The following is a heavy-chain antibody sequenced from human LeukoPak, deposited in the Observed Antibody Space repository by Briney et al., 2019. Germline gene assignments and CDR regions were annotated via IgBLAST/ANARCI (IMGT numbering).Heavy chain of an antibody. CDR3: ARVGYSGYDSRPVFNY. V-gene: IGHV1-3*04. CDR1: GYTFTNYA. CDR2: INTGNGNT. D-gene: IGHD5-12*01. J-gene: IGHJ4*02. Sequence: ASVNVSCKASGYTFTNYALHWVRQAPGQRLEWMGWINTGNGNTKYSQKFQGRVTITRATSASTAYMELSSLRSEDTAVYYYARVGYSGYDSRPVFNYWGQGTLVTVSS.